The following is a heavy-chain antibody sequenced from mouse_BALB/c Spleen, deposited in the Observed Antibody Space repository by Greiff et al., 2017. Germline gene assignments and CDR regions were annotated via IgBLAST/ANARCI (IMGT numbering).Heavy chain of an antibody. Sequence: EVQLQQSGGGLVKPGGSLKLSCAASGFTFSDYYMYWVRQTPEKRLEWVATISDGGSYTYYPDSVKGRFTISRDNAKNNLYLQMSSLKSEDTAMYYCARDRMITTGFAYWGQGTLVTVSA. V-gene: IGHV5-4*02. CDR1: GFTFSDYY. J-gene: IGHJ3*01. CDR3: ARDRMITTGFAY. CDR2: ISDGGSYT. D-gene: IGHD2-4*01.